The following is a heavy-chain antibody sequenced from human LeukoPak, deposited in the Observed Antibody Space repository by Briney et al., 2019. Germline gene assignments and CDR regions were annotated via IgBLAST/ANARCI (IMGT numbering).Heavy chain of an antibody. CDR2: ISYSGST. D-gene: IGHD5-18*01. Sequence: PSGTLSLTCTVSGGSISSSDSDYYWGWVRQPPGKGLEWIGSISYSGSTYYNPSLKSRVTISADTSNNQFSLKLTSVTAADTAVYYCARHRHSHHYDYWGQGTLVTVSS. CDR1: GGSISSSDSDYY. J-gene: IGHJ4*02. V-gene: IGHV4-39*01. CDR3: ARHRHSHHYDY.